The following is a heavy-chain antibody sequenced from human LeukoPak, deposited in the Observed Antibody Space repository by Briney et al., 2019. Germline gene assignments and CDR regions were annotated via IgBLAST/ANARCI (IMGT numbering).Heavy chain of an antibody. D-gene: IGHD3-16*01. CDR1: GYSISSGYY. CDR2: VYYSGTT. CDR3: AGDERRGSYGHWSDP. V-gene: IGHV4-61*01. Sequence: SETLSLTCTVSGYSISSGYYWGWIRQPPGKGLEWIGYVYYSGTTNYNPSLESRVTISVDTSKNQFSLKLSSVTAADTAVYYCAGDERRGSYGHWSDPWGQGTLVTVSS. J-gene: IGHJ5*02.